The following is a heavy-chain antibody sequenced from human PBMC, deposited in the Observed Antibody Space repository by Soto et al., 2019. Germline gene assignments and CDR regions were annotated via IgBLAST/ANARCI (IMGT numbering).Heavy chain of an antibody. CDR2: IYWDDDK. CDR1: GFSLSSSGLG. Sequence: QITLKESGPTLVKPTQTLTLTCTVSGFSLSSSGLGVGWIRQPPGKALEWLPFIYWDDDKRYSPSLKSRLTITKDTSKNHVVLTLTYMDPVDPDTYFCARHVVAGITYYFDSWGQGTLLTVSS. J-gene: IGHJ4*02. V-gene: IGHV2-5*02. D-gene: IGHD2-15*01. CDR3: ARHVVAGITYYFDS.